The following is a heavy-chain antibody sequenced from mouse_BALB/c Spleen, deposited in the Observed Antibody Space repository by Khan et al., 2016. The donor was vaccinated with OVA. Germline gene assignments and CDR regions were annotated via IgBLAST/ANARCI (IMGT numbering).Heavy chain of an antibody. D-gene: IGHD1-1*01. J-gene: IGHJ4*01. CDR2: IAPGSGST. V-gene: IGHV1S41*01. Sequence: DLVKPGASVKLSCKASGYTFTSYWINWIRQRPGQGLEWIGRIAPGSGSTSYTEMFKGEAILTVDTSSRTAYIQLSSLSSEDSAVXLCAISKYYGSGLYAMDDWGRGTSVTVAS. CDR1: GYTFTSYW. CDR3: AISKYYGSGLYAMDD.